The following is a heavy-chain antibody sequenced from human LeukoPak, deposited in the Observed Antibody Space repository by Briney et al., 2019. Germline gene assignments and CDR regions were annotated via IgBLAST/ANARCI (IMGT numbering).Heavy chain of an antibody. CDR3: ARVKDGSGTAPYYYHYYMDV. V-gene: IGHV4-30-4*07. CDR2: IYYSGST. CDR1: GGSISSGGYS. Sequence: PSETLSLTCAVSGGSISSGGYSWSWIRQPPGKGLEWIGYIYYSGSTYYNPSLKSRVTISVDTSKNQFSLKLSSVTAADTAVYYCARVKDGSGTAPYYYHYYMDVWGKGTTVTVSS. D-gene: IGHD3-10*01. J-gene: IGHJ6*03.